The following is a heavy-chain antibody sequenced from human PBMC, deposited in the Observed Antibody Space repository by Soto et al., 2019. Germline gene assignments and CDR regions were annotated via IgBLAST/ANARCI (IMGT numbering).Heavy chain of an antibody. V-gene: IGHV1-18*01. CDR1: GYTFTSYG. D-gene: IGHD3-10*01. CDR2: ISAYNGNT. CDR3: ARDQWDYYGSGGMDV. J-gene: IGHJ6*04. Sequence: ASVKVSCKASGYTFTSYGISWVRRAPGQGLEWMGWISAYNGNTNYAQKLQGRVTMTTDTSTSTAYMELRSLRSDDTAVYYCARDQWDYYGSGGMDVWGKGTTVTVSS.